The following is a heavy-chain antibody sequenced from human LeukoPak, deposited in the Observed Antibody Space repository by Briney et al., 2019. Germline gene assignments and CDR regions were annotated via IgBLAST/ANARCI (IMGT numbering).Heavy chain of an antibody. Sequence: SETLSLTCTVSGGSISSSSYYWGWIRQPPGKGLEWLGSIYYSGSTHYNPSLKSRVTISVATSKNQLCLKLSSVTAAGTALYLMTRPNMRSSDFYSTVYDVFDIWGQGTMVTVAS. D-gene: IGHD3-22*01. CDR1: GGSISSSSYY. J-gene: IGHJ3*02. CDR3: TRPNMRSSDFYSTVYDVFDI. V-gene: IGHV4-39*03. CDR2: IYYSGST.